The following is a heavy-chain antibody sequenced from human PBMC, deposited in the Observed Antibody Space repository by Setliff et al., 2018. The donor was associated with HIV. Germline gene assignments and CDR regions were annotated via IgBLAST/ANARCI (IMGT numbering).Heavy chain of an antibody. D-gene: IGHD3-10*01. V-gene: IGHV3-7*03. Sequence: SLRLSCASSGSTFSSFWMTWVRQAPGKGLEWVANIKQDGGEKHYLESVKGRFTISRDNIHKSVYLQMNSLRVEDTAVYFCARDRDSFDDWGQGTLVTVSS. CDR3: ARDRDSFDD. J-gene: IGHJ4*02. CDR1: GSTFSSFW. CDR2: IKQDGGEK.